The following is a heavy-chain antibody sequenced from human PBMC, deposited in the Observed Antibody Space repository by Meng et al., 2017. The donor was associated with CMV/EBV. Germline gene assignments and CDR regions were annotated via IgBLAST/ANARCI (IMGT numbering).Heavy chain of an antibody. Sequence: GQSLKISCVASVFTFRNYWMHWVRQSPGKGLVWVSHILNDGSGTGYADSVKGRFTISRDNAKNTLYLQMDSLRVEDTAVYYCERGAGGFDYWGQGTRVTVSS. CDR3: ERGAGGFDY. J-gene: IGHJ4*02. V-gene: IGHV3-74*01. D-gene: IGHD3-10*01. CDR1: VFTFRNYW. CDR2: ILNDGSGT.